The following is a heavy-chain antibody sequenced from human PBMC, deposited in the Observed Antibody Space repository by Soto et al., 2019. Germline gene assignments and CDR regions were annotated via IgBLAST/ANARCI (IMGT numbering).Heavy chain of an antibody. D-gene: IGHD3-10*01. V-gene: IGHV1-69*01. CDR3: VRDCVRGYAFGCELWFDP. CDR2: VVPALGTP. Sequence: QVELAQSGAEVKKPGSSVNVSCKASGGSFSSFAISWVRQAPGQGPEWMGGVVPALGTPKYAQSFRGRVTIASHSSNSKAYMELTRLTSEDTAIYFCVRDCVRGYAFGCELWFDPWGHGTLVTVSS. CDR1: GGSFSSFA. J-gene: IGHJ5*02.